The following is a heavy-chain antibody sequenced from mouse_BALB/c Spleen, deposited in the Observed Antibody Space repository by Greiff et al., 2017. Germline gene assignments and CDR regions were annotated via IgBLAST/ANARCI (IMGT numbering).Heavy chain of an antibody. J-gene: IGHJ4*01. V-gene: IGHV1-55*01. CDR3: ARSLYYAMDY. Sequence: QVQLQQPGAELVKPGTSVKLSCKASGYNFTSYWINWVKLRPGQGLEWIGDIYPGSGSTNYNEKFKSKATLTVDTSSSTAYMQLSSLASEDSALYYCARSLYYAMDYWGQGTSVTVSS. CDR1: GYNFTSYW. D-gene: IGHD6-1*01. CDR2: IYPGSGST.